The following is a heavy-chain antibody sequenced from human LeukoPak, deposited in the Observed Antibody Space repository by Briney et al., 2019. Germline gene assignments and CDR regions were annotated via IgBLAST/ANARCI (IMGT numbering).Heavy chain of an antibody. CDR2: ISGSGGST. J-gene: IGHJ4*02. D-gene: IGHD3-9*01. CDR3: AKDNEITYYDILTGLWYFDY. V-gene: IGHV3-23*01. Sequence: GGSLRLSCAPSGFTFSSYATIWVRQAPGKGLEWVSAISGSGGSTYYADSVKGRFTISRDNSKNTLYLQMNSLRAEDTAVYYCAKDNEITYYDILTGLWYFDYWGQGTLVTVSS. CDR1: GFTFSSYA.